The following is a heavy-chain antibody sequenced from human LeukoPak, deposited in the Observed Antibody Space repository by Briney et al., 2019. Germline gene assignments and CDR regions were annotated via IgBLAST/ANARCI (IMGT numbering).Heavy chain of an antibody. CDR1: GFTFSSYW. Sequence: EGSLRLSCAASGFTFSSYWMQWVRQAPGKGLVWVSHISSDGSTTDYADSVKGRFTTSRDNAKNTLYLQMNSLRAEDTAVYYCARDWGSAEHWGQGTLVTVSS. J-gene: IGHJ1*01. D-gene: IGHD3-16*01. CDR3: ARDWGSAEH. CDR2: ISSDGSTT. V-gene: IGHV3-74*01.